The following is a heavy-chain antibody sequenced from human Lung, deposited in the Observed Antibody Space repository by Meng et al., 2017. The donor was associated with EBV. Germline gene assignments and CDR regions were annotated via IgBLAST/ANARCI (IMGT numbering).Heavy chain of an antibody. J-gene: IGHJ5*02. D-gene: IGHD3-10*01. CDR3: ARGITMVRGVPGHWFDP. Sequence: QVHLQESGPGLVKPSETLSLTCAVYGGSFSGYYWSWIRQPPGKGLEWIGEINHSGSTNYNPSLKSRVTISVDTSKNQFSLKLSSVTAADTAVYYCARGITMVRGVPGHWFDPWGQGTLVTVSS. CDR1: GGSFSGYY. V-gene: IGHV4-34*10. CDR2: INHSGST.